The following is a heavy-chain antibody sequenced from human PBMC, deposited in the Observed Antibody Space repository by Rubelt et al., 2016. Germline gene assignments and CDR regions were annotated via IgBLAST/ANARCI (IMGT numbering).Heavy chain of an antibody. J-gene: IGHJ6*02. CDR3: ARGPTVYYGMDV. CDR2: INHSGST. Sequence: QVQLQQWGAGLLKPSETLSLTCAVYGGSFSGYYWSWIRQPPGKGLEWIGEINHSGSTNYNPSPNSRSTISEDTSKNQFSLKLSSVTAADTAVYYCARGPTVYYGMDVWGQGTTVTVSS. CDR1: GGSFSGYY. V-gene: IGHV4-34*01.